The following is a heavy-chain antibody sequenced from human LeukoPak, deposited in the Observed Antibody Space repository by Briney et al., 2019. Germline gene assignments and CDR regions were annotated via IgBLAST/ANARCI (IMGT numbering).Heavy chain of an antibody. CDR2: IKQEGSEK. D-gene: IGHD1-26*01. Sequence: GGSLRLSCAASGFTFSSYWMSWVRQAPGKGLEGVANIKQEGSEKSCVDSVEARFTISRDNAKTSLCMQMNSLRAEDTAVYYCARNLRSYYVNYWGQGTLVTVSS. V-gene: IGHV3-7*01. CDR3: ARNLRSYYVNY. J-gene: IGHJ4*02. CDR1: GFTFSSYW.